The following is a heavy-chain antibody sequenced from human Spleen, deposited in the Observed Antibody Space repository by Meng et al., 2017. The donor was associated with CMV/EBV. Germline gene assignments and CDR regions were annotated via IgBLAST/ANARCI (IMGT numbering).Heavy chain of an antibody. V-gene: IGHV3-23*01. J-gene: IGHJ4*02. CDR1: AFPFRSYA. CDR3: AKFSSSRAADDY. CDR2: ISGSGGST. Sequence: CAHSAFPFRSYAMSWVRQAPGKGLEWVSAISGSGGSTYYADSVKGRFTISRDNSKNTLYLQMNSLRAEDTAVYYCAKFSSSRAADDYWGQGTLVTVSS. D-gene: IGHD6-13*01.